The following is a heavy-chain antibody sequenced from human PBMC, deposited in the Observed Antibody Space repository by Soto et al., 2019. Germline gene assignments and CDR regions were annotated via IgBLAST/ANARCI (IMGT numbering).Heavy chain of an antibody. CDR1: GGSISGGTYY. Sequence: QVQLQESGPGLVKPSQTLSLTCTVSGGSISGGTYYWSWIRQPPGQGLEWIGYIYFSGSTYYNPSLTIRVIISVDTSKNQFSLRLSSVTAADTAVYYCARGDWPTQMDVWGQGTTVTVSS. D-gene: IGHD2-21*01. J-gene: IGHJ6*02. CDR3: ARGDWPTQMDV. CDR2: IYFSGST. V-gene: IGHV4-31*03.